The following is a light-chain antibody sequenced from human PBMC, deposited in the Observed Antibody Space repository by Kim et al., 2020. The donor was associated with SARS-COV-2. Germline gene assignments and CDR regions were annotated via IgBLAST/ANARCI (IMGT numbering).Light chain of an antibody. CDR1: QSVLYSSNNKNY. CDR3: QQYYSTPPT. CDR2: WAS. J-gene: IGKJ2*01. V-gene: IGKV4-1*01. Sequence: DIVMTQSPDSLAVSLGKRATINCKSSQSVLYSSNNKNYLAWYQQKPGQPPKLLIYWASTRESGVPDRFSGSGSGTDFTLTISSLQAEDVAVYYCQQYYSTPPTFGQGTKLEI.